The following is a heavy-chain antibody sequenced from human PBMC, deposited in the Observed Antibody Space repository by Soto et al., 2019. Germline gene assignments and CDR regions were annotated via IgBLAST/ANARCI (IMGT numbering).Heavy chain of an antibody. V-gene: IGHV4-59*06. D-gene: IGHD7-27*01. J-gene: IGHJ6*03. CDR2: IYYSGST. CDR1: GGSISNYY. CDR3: ARDGDYYYYYMEV. Sequence: SETLSLTCSVSGGSISNYYWSWIRQHPGKGLEWIGYIYYSGSTYYNPSLKSRVTISVDTSKNQFSLKLSSVTAADTAVYYCARDGDYYYYYMEVWGKGTTVTVSS.